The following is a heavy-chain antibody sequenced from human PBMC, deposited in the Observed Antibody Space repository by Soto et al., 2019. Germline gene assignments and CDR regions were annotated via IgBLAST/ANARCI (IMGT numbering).Heavy chain of an antibody. CDR1: GGSISSNDFY. CDR2: TYYSGRT. CDR3: ARHSGYTGGYYYDRSEASGPFDY. D-gene: IGHD3-22*01. Sequence: PSETLSLTCSFSGGSISSNDFYWGWIRQPPGKRLEWIGSTYYSGRTYYNPSLKSRVILSVDMSKNQFSLKLTSVTAADTAVYYCARHSGYTGGYYYDRSEASGPFDYWGQGTLVTVSS. V-gene: IGHV4-39*01. J-gene: IGHJ4*02.